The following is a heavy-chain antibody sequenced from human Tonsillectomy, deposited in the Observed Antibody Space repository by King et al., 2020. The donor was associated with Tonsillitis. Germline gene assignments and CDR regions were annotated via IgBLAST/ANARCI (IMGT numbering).Heavy chain of an antibody. V-gene: IGHV4-39*01. J-gene: IGHJ6*03. CDR2: IYYSGGT. Sequence: QLQESGPGLVKPSETLSLTRTVSGGSISSSSYYWGWIRQPPGKGLEWIGTIYYSGGTYYNPSLKSRVTISEDTSKNQFSLKLSSVTAADTAVYYCARHIHQGSYYYYYMDVWGKGTTVTVSS. D-gene: IGHD2-2*01. CDR3: ARHIHQGSYYYYYMDV. CDR1: GGSISSSSYY.